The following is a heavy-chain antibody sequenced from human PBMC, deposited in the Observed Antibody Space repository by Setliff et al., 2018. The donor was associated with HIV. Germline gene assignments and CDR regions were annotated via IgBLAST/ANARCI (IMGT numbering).Heavy chain of an antibody. CDR3: ARRTTRGAFDI. J-gene: IGHJ3*02. CDR1: GGTFSSYA. Sequence: GASVKVSCKASGGTFSSYAISWVRQAPGQGLEWMGGIIPSGGSTSYAQKFQGRVTMTRDTSTSTVYMELSSLRSEDTAVYYCARRTTRGAFDIWGQGTMVTVSS. D-gene: IGHD1-1*01. CDR2: IIPSGGST. V-gene: IGHV1-46*01.